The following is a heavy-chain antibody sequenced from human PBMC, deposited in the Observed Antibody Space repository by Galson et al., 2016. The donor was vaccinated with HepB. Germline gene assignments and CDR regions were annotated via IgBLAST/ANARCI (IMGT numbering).Heavy chain of an antibody. CDR3: ATILFGSDSYLLAFDI. J-gene: IGHJ3*02. CDR1: GFTFNNVW. CDR2: IKGKTDGGTT. D-gene: IGHD3-10*01. Sequence: SLRLSCAASGFTFNNVWVSWFRQPPGKGPEWVGRIKGKTDGGTTDYDAPVKGRLIISRDDSKNTVNLQINSLKSEDMALYYCATILFGSDSYLLAFDIWGQGTMVIVSS. V-gene: IGHV3-15*01.